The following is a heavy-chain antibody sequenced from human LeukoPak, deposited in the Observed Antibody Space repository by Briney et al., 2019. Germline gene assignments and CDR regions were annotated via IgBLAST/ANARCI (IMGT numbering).Heavy chain of an antibody. CDR1: GYSFTSIGNTYY. V-gene: IGHV4-39*01. J-gene: IGHJ6*03. Sequence: PSETLSLTCNVSGYSFTSIGNTYYWGWVRQSPGKGLEWIANIYYSGKTTYNNPSLKSRVTMSVDTSKNQFSLKLSSVTAADTAVYYCARQHRGGWRNSGWYGYYYMDVWGKGTTVTVSS. D-gene: IGHD6-19*01. CDR2: IYYSGKTT. CDR3: ARQHRGGWRNSGWYGYYYMDV.